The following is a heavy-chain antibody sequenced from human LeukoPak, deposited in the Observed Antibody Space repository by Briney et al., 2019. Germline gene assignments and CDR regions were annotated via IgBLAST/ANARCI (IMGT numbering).Heavy chain of an antibody. V-gene: IGHV3-48*01. D-gene: IGHD6-13*01. CDR2: ISSSSSTI. Sequence: GGSLRLSCAASGFTFSSYSMNWVRQALGKGLEWVSYISSSSSTIYYADSVKGRFTISRDNAKNSLYLQMNSLRAEDTAVYYCARDMIAAAGTGYYYGMDVWGQGTTVTVSS. CDR1: GFTFSSYS. CDR3: ARDMIAAAGTGYYYGMDV. J-gene: IGHJ6*02.